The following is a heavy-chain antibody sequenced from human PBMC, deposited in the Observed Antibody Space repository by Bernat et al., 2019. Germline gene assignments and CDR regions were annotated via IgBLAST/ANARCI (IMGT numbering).Heavy chain of an antibody. V-gene: IGHV1-69*17. D-gene: IGHD5-18*01. CDR3: ARVVTRTQEYSYGYFDY. CDR2: IIPIFGIA. Sequence: QVQLVQSGAEVKKPGSSVKVSCKASGGTFSSYAISWVRQAPGQGLEWMGGIIPIFGIANYAQKFQGRVTITADKSTSTAYMELSSLRSEDTAVYYCARVVTRTQEYSYGYFDYWGQGTLVTVSS. CDR1: GGTFSSYA. J-gene: IGHJ4*02.